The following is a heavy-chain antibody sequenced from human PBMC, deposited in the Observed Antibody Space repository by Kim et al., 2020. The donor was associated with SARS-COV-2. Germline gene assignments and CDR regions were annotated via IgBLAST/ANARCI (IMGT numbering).Heavy chain of an antibody. D-gene: IGHD3-22*01. CDR2: ISTTGTYI. Sequence: GGSLRLSCAASGFTFSNYNMNWVRQAPGKRLEWVSSISTTGTYIRYAGSVKGRFTISSDNAKKSLYLQMNSLTAEDTAVYYCSRDYYYDSSGYSSWFDYWGQGTLVTVSS. J-gene: IGHJ4*02. CDR1: GFTFSNYN. CDR3: SRDYYYDSSGYSSWFDY. V-gene: IGHV3-21*01.